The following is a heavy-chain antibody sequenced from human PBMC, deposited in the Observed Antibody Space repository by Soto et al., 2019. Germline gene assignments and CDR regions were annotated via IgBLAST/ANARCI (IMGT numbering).Heavy chain of an antibody. D-gene: IGHD3-22*01. CDR2: IIPIFGTA. Sequence: SVKVSCKASGGTFSSYAISWVRQAPGQGLEWMGGIIPIFGTANYAQKFQGRVTITADKSTSTAYMELSSLRSEDTAVYYCARGYYYGSSGYYPFDYCGQGPMVTVYS. CDR1: GGTFSSYA. V-gene: IGHV1-69*06. CDR3: ARGYYYGSSGYYPFDY. J-gene: IGHJ4*02.